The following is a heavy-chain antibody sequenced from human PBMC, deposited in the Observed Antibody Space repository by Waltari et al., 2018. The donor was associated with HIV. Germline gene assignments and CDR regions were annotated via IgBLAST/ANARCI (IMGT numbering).Heavy chain of an antibody. Sequence: QVQLVQSGAEVKKPGSSVKVSCKASGGTFSSYAISWVRQAPGQGLEWMGGIIPIFGTANYAQKFQGRVTITADESTSTAYMELSSLRSEDTAVYYCARVGYGSGSSLYYYYGMDVWGQGTTVTVSS. D-gene: IGHD3-10*01. J-gene: IGHJ6*02. CDR1: GGTFSSYA. V-gene: IGHV1-69*01. CDR2: IIPIFGTA. CDR3: ARVGYGSGSSLYYYYGMDV.